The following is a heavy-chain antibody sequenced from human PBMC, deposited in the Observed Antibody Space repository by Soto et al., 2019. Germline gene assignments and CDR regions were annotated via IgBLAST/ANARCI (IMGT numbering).Heavy chain of an antibody. CDR1: GFTFSSYS. V-gene: IGHV3-48*01. Sequence: EVQLVESGGGLVQPGGSLRLSCAASGFTFSSYSMNWVRQAPGKGLEWVSYISSSSSTIYYADSVKGRFTISRDNAKNSLYLQMNSLRAEDTAVYYCARDDFWSGYWLWFDRWGQGSLVTVSS. J-gene: IGHJ5*02. CDR3: ARDDFWSGYWLWFDR. D-gene: IGHD3-3*01. CDR2: ISSSSSTI.